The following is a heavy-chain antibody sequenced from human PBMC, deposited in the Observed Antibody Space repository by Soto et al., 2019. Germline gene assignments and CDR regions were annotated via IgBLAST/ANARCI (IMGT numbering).Heavy chain of an antibody. CDR3: ARDRTGLGAFDI. V-gene: IGHV3-13*05. Sequence: EVQLVESGGGLVQPGGSLRLSCAASGFTFSSYAMHWVRQATGKGLEWVSAIGTAGDPYYPGSVKGRFTISRENAKNSLYLQMNSLRAGDTAVYYCARDRTGLGAFDIWGQGTMVTVSS. CDR2: IGTAGDP. J-gene: IGHJ3*02. CDR1: GFTFSSYA. D-gene: IGHD3-9*01.